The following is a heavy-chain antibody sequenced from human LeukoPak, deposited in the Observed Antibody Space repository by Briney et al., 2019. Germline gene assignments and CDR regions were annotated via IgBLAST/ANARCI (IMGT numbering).Heavy chain of an antibody. CDR1: GFTVSSNY. V-gene: IGHV3-66*01. D-gene: IGHD2/OR15-2a*01. Sequence: GGSLRLSCAASGFTVSSNYMSWVRQAPGKGLEWVSIIYSGGSTYYADSVKGRFTISRDNSKNTLYLQMNSLRAEDTAVYYCAREPGDNSGMDVWGQGTTVTVSS. CDR2: IYSGGST. CDR3: AREPGDNSGMDV. J-gene: IGHJ6*02.